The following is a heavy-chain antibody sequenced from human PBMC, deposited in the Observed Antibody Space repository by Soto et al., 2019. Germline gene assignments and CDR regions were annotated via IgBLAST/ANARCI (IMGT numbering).Heavy chain of an antibody. CDR1: GGSISSGGYS. J-gene: IGHJ5*02. D-gene: IGHD4-17*01. CDR2: IYHSGST. CDR3: AREDYGDYGNGWFDP. V-gene: IGHV4-30-2*01. Sequence: QLQLQESGSGLVKPSQTLSLTCAVSGGSISSGGYSWSWIRQPPGKGLEWIGYIYHSGSTYYNPSLKSRVTISVDRSKNQFSLKLSSVTAADTAVYYCAREDYGDYGNGWFDPWGQGTLVTVSS.